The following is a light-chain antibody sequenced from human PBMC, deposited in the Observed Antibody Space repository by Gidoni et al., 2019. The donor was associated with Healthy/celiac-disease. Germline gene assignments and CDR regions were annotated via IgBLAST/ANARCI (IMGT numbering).Light chain of an antibody. J-gene: IGKJ5*01. Sequence: AIQLTQSPSSLSASVGDRVTITCRASQGISSALAWYQQKPGQAPKLLIYDASSLESGVPSRFRGSGSGTDFTLTISSLQPEDFATYYCQQFNSYTLTFGQGTRLEIK. CDR2: DAS. V-gene: IGKV1-13*02. CDR1: QGISSA. CDR3: QQFNSYTLT.